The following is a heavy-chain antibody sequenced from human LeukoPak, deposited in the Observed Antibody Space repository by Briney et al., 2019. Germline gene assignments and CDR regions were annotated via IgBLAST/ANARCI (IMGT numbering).Heavy chain of an antibody. J-gene: IGHJ4*02. D-gene: IGHD4-23*01. CDR3: ARDLSSGAVVTDY. CDR2: ISSSGSTI. V-gene: IGHV3-11*04. CDR1: GFTFSDYY. Sequence: GGSLRLSCAASGFTFSDYYMSWIRQAPGKGLEWVSYISSSGSTIYYADSVKGRFTISRDNAKNSLYLQMNSLRAEDTAVYYCARDLSSGAVVTDYWGQGTLATVSS.